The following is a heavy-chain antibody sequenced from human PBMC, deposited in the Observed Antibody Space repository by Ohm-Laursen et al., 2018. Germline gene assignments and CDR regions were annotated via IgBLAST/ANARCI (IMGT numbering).Heavy chain of an antibody. CDR2: IYSGGST. V-gene: IGHV3-53*01. Sequence: SLRLSCAASGFTVSSNYMSWVRQAPGKGLEWVSVIYSGGSTYYADSVKGRFTISRDNSKNTLYLQMNSLRAEDTAVYYCARESSGYYALDIWGQGTMVTVSS. CDR1: GFTVSSNY. CDR3: ARESSGYYALDI. D-gene: IGHD3-22*01. J-gene: IGHJ3*02.